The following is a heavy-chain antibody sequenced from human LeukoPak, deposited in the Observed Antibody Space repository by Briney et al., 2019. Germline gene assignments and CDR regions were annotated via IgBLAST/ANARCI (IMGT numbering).Heavy chain of an antibody. CDR1: GGSFSGYY. Sequence: PSETLSLTCAVYGGSFSGYYWSWIRQPPGKGLEWIGEINHSGSTNYNPSLKSRVTMSVDTSKNQFSLKLSSVTAADTAVYYCARDNRRYYYGSGSYYYSDYWGQGTLVTVSS. CDR2: INHSGST. D-gene: IGHD3-10*01. J-gene: IGHJ4*02. V-gene: IGHV4-34*01. CDR3: ARDNRRYYYGSGSYYYSDY.